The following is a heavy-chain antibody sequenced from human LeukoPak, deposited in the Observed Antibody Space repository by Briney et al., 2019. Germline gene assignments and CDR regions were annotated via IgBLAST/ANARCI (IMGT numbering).Heavy chain of an antibody. CDR1: GYTFTGYY. CDR3: ARVLLDYGSGSYYSEWYFDA. D-gene: IGHD3-10*01. J-gene: IGHJ5*02. V-gene: IGHV1-2*02. CDR2: INPNSGGT. Sequence: ATVNVSCTASGYTFTGYYIHWVRQVPGQGLEWMGWINPNSGGTNYAQKFPGRVTVSRDTSISTTYMDLSRLTYDDTAVYYCARVLLDYGSGSYYSEWYFDAWGQGTLVTVSA.